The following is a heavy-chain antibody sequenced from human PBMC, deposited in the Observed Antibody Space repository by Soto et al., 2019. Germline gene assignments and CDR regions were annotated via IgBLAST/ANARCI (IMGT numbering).Heavy chain of an antibody. CDR1: GFTFTSSA. D-gene: IGHD2-2*01. CDR3: AADSYIVVVPAAMLAFDI. J-gene: IGHJ3*02. V-gene: IGHV1-58*01. CDR2: IVVGSGNT. Sequence: SVKVSCKASGFTFTSSAVQWVRQARGQRLEWIGWIVVGSGNTNYAQKFQERVTITRDMSTSTAYMELSSLRSEDTAVYYCAADSYIVVVPAAMLAFDIWGQGTMVTVS.